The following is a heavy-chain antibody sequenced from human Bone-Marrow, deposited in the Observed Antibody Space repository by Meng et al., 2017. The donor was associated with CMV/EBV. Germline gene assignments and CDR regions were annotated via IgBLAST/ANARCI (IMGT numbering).Heavy chain of an antibody. V-gene: IGHV1-2*02. CDR2: VNPKNDVT. D-gene: IGHD2-2*01. Sequence: ASVKVSCKASGYTFTGYYMHWVRQAPGQGLEWMGWVNPKNDVTNYARKFQGRVTMTRDTSISTAYMELSSLTSDDTAVYYCVRDLLPGAMEPTWFDPWGQGTLVTVSS. CDR3: VRDLLPGAMEPTWFDP. CDR1: GYTFTGYY. J-gene: IGHJ5*02.